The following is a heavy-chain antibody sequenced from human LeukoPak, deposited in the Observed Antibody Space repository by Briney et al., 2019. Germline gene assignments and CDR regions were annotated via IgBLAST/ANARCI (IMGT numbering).Heavy chain of an antibody. V-gene: IGHV3-64D*06. D-gene: IGHD3/OR15-3a*01. CDR2: ISSNGDNT. CDR3: VRGTGY. CDR1: GFTFSTYV. Sequence: PGGSLRLSCSVSGFTFSTYVMHWVRQAPGKGLEYVAAISSNGDNTYYADSVKGRFTLSRDNSKNTLYLQMSSLRADDTALYYCVRGTGYWGQGTLVTVSS. J-gene: IGHJ4*02.